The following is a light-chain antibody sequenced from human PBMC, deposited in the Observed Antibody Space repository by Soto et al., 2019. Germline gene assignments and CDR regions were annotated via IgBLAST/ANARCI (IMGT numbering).Light chain of an antibody. CDR3: AAWDDSLNAYV. J-gene: IGLJ1*01. Sequence: QSVLTQPPSASGTPGQRVTISCSGGSSNIGKNTVNWYQHVPGTAPELLIYGPDQRPSGVPDRFSESKSGTSASLAISGLQSEDEADYYCAAWDDSLNAYVFGTGTKVTVL. V-gene: IGLV1-44*01. CDR1: SSNIGKNT. CDR2: GPD.